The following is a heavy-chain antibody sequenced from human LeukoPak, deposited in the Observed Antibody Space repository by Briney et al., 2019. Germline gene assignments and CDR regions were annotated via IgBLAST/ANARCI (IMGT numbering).Heavy chain of an antibody. J-gene: IGHJ4*02. Sequence: AGGSLRLSCSASGFTFSSYAMHWVRQAPGKGLEYVTNISSSGGSTSYADSVKGRFTISRDNSKNTLYLQMNSLRAEDTAVYYCARGSYYYDSSGHDALDYWGQGTLVTVSS. CDR1: GFTFSSYA. CDR3: ARGSYYYDSSGHDALDY. V-gene: IGHV3-64*04. D-gene: IGHD3-22*01. CDR2: ISSSGGST.